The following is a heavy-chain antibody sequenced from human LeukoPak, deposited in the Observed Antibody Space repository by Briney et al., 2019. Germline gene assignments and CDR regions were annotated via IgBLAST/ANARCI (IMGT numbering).Heavy chain of an antibody. CDR1: GGSISSSSYY. Sequence: PSETLSLTCTVSGGSISSSSYYWGWIRQPPGKGLEWIGSIYYSGSTHYNPSLKSRVTISVDTSKNQFSLKLSSVTAADTAVYYCARIRRKQWLVPSAQDAFDIWGQGTMVTVSS. CDR3: ARIRRKQWLVPSAQDAFDI. D-gene: IGHD6-19*01. V-gene: IGHV4-39*07. CDR2: IYYSGST. J-gene: IGHJ3*02.